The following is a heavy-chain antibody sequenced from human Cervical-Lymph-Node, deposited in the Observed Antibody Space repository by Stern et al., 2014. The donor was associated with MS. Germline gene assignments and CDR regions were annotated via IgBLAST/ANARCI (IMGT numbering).Heavy chain of an antibody. D-gene: IGHD3-16*01. Sequence: QVQLQESGPGLVKPSQTLSLTCTVSGASISTVGYYWRWIRQHPGKGLEWIAYISYSGSTYYIPSLKSRVSISADTSKNQFSLNLTSVTAADTALYYCARSDRLWGSFDYWGQGTLVAVSS. J-gene: IGHJ4*02. V-gene: IGHV4-31*03. CDR3: ARSDRLWGSFDY. CDR1: GASISTVGYY. CDR2: ISYSGST.